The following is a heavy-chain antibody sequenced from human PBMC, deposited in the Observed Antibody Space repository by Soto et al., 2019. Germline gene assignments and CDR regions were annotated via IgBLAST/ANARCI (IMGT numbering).Heavy chain of an antibody. D-gene: IGHD2-8*02. CDR2: LSPKSGKA. CDR3: ARGDLVGNPDY. CDR1: GYTFTRLD. Sequence: QVQLVQSGAEVKKPGASVRVSCKASGYTFTRLDINWVRQATGQGLEWMGWLSPKSGKAGYAKKFQGRVTMSMNTSISTAYMELSGLTSDDTATYYCARGDLVGNPDYWGQGTLVTVSS. V-gene: IGHV1-8*01. J-gene: IGHJ4*02.